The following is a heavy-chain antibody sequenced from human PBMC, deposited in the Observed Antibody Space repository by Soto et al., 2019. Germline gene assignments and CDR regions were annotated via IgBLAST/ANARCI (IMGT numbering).Heavy chain of an antibody. J-gene: IGHJ4*02. CDR2: LFSNDAK. CDR3: DRIRGWSWLGPKDY. V-gene: IGHV2-26*01. D-gene: IGHD1-26*01. Sequence: QVTLKESGPVLVKPTETLTLTCTVSGFSLSNARMSVSWIRQPPGKALGWPAHLFSNDAKYYSASMKSRLTVTNYTSKGQVVLTMTNMDPGDADTYYCDRIRGWSWLGPKDYWGQGTLVTVSS. CDR1: GFSLSNARMS.